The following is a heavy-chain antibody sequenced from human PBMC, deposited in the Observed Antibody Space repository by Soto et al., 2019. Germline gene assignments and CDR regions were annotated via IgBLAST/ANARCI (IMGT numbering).Heavy chain of an antibody. CDR2: IYPGDSDT. CDR3: ARRARIAVPAFHFDY. D-gene: IGHD6-19*01. V-gene: IGHV5-51*01. J-gene: IGHJ4*02. CDR1: GYSFTSYW. Sequence: PGESLKISCKGSGYSFTSYWIGWVRQMPGKGLEWMGIIYPGDSDTRYSPSFQGQVTISADKSISTAYVQWSSLKASDTAMYYCARRARIAVPAFHFDYWGQGTLVTVSS.